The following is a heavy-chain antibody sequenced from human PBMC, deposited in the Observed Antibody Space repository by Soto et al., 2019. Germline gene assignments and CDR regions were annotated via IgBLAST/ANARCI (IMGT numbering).Heavy chain of an antibody. Sequence: ETLSLTCTVSGGSTTSDHWSWIRQPPGKGLEWLGYIFHSLGAKYNPSLGSRGTISLDTSKNQLSLSLRSVTAADTAKYFCVRDLNGSGDYWGQGTLVTVSS. CDR3: VRDLNGSGDY. CDR2: IFHSLGA. D-gene: IGHD3-10*01. CDR1: GGSTTSDH. J-gene: IGHJ4*02. V-gene: IGHV4-59*01.